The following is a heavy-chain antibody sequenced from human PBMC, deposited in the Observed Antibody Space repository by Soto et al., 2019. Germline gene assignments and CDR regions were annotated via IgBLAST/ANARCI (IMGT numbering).Heavy chain of an antibody. V-gene: IGHV3-7*01. CDR2: IKEDGSDK. CDR3: AKEEWLVDAYNWFDP. J-gene: IGHJ5*02. Sequence: GESLKISCAASGFTFITSRMRWFRQAPGEGLEWVATIKEDGSDKYYVDSVKGRFTISRDNAKNSLYLQLNSLRAEDTAVYYCAKEEWLVDAYNWFDPWGQGTLVTVSS. D-gene: IGHD6-19*01. CDR1: GFTFITSR.